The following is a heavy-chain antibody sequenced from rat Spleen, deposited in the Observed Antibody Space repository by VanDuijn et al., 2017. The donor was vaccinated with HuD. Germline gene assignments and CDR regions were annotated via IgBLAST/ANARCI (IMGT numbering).Heavy chain of an antibody. D-gene: IGHD1-2*01. CDR3: ARSEFSSPYYFDY. J-gene: IGHJ2*01. CDR2: IWGKGNA. Sequence: QVQLKESGPALVQPSQTLSLTCTVSGFSLSNYGVFWVRQPPGKGLEWMGVIWGKGNANYNSALNSRLSISRDTSKSQVFLKMNNLQTEDTAMYFCARSEFSSPYYFDYWGQGVMVTVSS. CDR1: GFSLSNYG. V-gene: IGHV2S61*01.